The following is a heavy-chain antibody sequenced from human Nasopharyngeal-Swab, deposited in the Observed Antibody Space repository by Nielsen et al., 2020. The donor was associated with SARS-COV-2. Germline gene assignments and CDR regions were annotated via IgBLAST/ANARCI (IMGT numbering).Heavy chain of an antibody. V-gene: IGHV1-69*06. Sequence: VRQMPGKGLEWMGGIIPIFGTANYAQKFQGGVTITADKSTSTAYMELSSLRSEDTAVYYCAREDLGYSYGAWGQGTLVTVSS. CDR3: AREDLGYSYGA. J-gene: IGHJ5*02. D-gene: IGHD5-18*01. CDR2: IIPIFGTA.